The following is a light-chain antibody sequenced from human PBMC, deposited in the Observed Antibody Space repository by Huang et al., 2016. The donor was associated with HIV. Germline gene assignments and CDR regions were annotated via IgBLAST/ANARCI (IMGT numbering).Light chain of an antibody. J-gene: IGKJ2*01. CDR2: GAS. CDR3: HHYEGFN. V-gene: IGKV3-20*01. Sequence: EVVLTQSPGTLSLSPGGRATLSCKASQIIRGCYLAWYQQKPGQPPRLLLFGASTRASGTPVRVSGAGSGTDFNLTITGLKTDDFALYFCHHYEGFNFGQGTRLDIK. CDR1: QIIRGCY.